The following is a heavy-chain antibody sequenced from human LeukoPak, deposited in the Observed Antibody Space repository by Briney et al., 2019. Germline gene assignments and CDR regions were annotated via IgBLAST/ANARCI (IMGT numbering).Heavy chain of an antibody. CDR3: ARGNQQLPRTTPDY. CDR1: GFTFSSSW. V-gene: IGHV3-74*01. D-gene: IGHD2-2*01. Sequence: GGSLRLSCAVSGFTFSSSWMHWVRQAPGKGLVWVSHIKTDGSTTAYADSVKGRFTISRDNAKNTPYLQMNSLRAEDTGVYYCARGNQQLPRTTPDYWAREPWSPSPQ. J-gene: IGHJ4*02. CDR2: IKTDGSTT.